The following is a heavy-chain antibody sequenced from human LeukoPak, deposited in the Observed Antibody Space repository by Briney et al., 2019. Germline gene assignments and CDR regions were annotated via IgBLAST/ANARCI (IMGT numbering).Heavy chain of an antibody. D-gene: IGHD3-22*01. J-gene: IGHJ5*02. Sequence: SETLSLTRTVSGGSISSGGYYWSWIRQHPGKGLEWIGYIYYSGSTYYNPSLKSRVTISVDTSKNQFSLKLSSVTAADTAVYYCARTLYDSSGYGGGWFDPWGQGTLVTVSS. CDR3: ARTLYDSSGYGGGWFDP. CDR2: IYYSGST. V-gene: IGHV4-31*03. CDR1: GGSISSGGYY.